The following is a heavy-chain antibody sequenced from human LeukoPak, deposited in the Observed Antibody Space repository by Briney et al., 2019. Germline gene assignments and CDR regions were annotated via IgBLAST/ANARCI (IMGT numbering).Heavy chain of an antibody. J-gene: IGHJ4*02. Sequence: GGSLRLSCAASGFTFSDYYMSWIRQAPGKGLEWVSYISTSGSSIYYADSVKGRFTISRDNAKNSLYLQMNSLRAEDTAVYYCGRGMRDYYGLDYWGQGILVTVSS. V-gene: IGHV3-11*01. D-gene: IGHD3-10*01. CDR1: GFTFSDYY. CDR2: ISTSGSSI. CDR3: GRGMRDYYGLDY.